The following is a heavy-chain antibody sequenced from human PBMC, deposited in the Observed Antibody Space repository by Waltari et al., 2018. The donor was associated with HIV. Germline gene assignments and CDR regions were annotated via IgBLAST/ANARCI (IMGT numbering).Heavy chain of an antibody. D-gene: IGHD1-26*01. Sequence: EVQLLESGGDLVQPGGSLRLSCVASGFTFNHYAMSWVRQAPGKGLEWVSGITDTGIRTHYADSVKGRFTISRDNSKNTLNLQMNSLRAEDTAVYYCAKGGASFGFDPWGQGTLVTVSS. CDR3: AKGGASFGFDP. CDR1: GFTFNHYA. V-gene: IGHV3-23*01. J-gene: IGHJ5*02. CDR2: ITDTGIRT.